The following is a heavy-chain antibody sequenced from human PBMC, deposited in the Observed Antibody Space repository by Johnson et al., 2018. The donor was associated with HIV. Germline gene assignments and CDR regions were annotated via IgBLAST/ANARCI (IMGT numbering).Heavy chain of an antibody. D-gene: IGHD2-15*01. Sequence: QVQLVESGGGVVQPGRSLRLSCAASGFTFSIYGMHWVRQAPGMGLEWVAVLSYDGSKAYYVDSVKGRFTISRDNAKNSLYLQMNSLRAEDTALYYCAKDIWGGDGTFYSGGAFDIWGQGTMVTVSS. J-gene: IGHJ3*02. V-gene: IGHV3-30*18. CDR1: GFTFSIYG. CDR3: AKDIWGGDGTFYSGGAFDI. CDR2: LSYDGSKA.